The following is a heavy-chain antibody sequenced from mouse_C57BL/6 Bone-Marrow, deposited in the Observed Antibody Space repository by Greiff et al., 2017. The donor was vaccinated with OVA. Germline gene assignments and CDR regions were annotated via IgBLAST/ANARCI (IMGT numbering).Heavy chain of an antibody. J-gene: IGHJ2*01. CDR3: AREGNYYGSYYFDY. CDR2: ISYDGSN. D-gene: IGHD1-1*01. V-gene: IGHV3-6*01. CDR1: GYSITSGYY. Sequence: ESGPGLVKPSQSLSLTCSVTGYSITSGYYWNWIRQFPGNKLEWMGYISYDGSNNYNPFLKNRISITRDTSKNQFFLKLNSVTTEDTATYYCAREGNYYGSYYFDYWGQGTTLTVSS.